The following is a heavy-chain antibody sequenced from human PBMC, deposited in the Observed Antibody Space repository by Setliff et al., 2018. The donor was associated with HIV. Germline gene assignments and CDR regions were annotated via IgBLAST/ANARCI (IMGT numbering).Heavy chain of an antibody. CDR2: ISGSGGST. J-gene: IGHJ3*02. CDR1: GFIFSSYA. D-gene: IGHD6-19*01. Sequence: GGSLRLSCAASGFIFSSYAMSWVRQAPGKGLEWVSAISGSGGSTYYADSVKGRFTISRDNSKNTLYLQMNSLRAEDTAVYYCAKDGSSSGWPEGAFDIWGQGTMVTVSS. CDR3: AKDGSSSGWPEGAFDI. V-gene: IGHV3-23*01.